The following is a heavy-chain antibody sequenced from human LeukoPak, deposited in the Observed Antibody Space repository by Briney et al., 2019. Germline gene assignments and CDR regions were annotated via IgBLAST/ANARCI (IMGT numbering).Heavy chain of an antibody. J-gene: IGHJ5*02. D-gene: IGHD5-18*01. V-gene: IGHV4-59*01. CDR2: IDYTGST. CDR3: ARGQGYSYGYEWFDP. CDR1: GGSISNFY. Sequence: SETLSLTCTVSGGSISNFYWSWIRQPPGKGLEWIGYIDYTGSTNYNPSLKSRVTISVDTSKNQFSLKLSSVTAADTAVYYCARGQGYSYGYEWFDPWGQGTLVTVSS.